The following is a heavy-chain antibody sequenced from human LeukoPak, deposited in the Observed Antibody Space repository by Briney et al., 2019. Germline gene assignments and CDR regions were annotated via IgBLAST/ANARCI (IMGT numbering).Heavy chain of an antibody. D-gene: IGHD1-7*01. V-gene: IGHV3-11*01. J-gene: IGHJ4*02. CDR2: VSSSGSTI. Sequence: SGGSLRLSCAASGFTFSDYHMSWIRQGPGKGLEWVSYVSSSGSTINYADSVKGRFTISRDNAKNSLYLQMNSLRAEDTAVYYCAREKGMGTTYFDYWGQGTLVTVSS. CDR3: AREKGMGTTYFDY. CDR1: GFTFSDYH.